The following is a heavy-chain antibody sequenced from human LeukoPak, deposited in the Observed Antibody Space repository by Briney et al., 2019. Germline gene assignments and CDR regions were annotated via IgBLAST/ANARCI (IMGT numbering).Heavy chain of an antibody. CDR3: VSVDTVPTFWDLGY. Sequence: SETLSLTCTVSGGSISSYYWSWIRQPAGKGLEWIGRIYTSGSTNYNPSLKSRVTMSVDTSKNQFSLKLSSVTAADMAVYYCVSVDTVPTFWDLGYWGQGTLVTVSS. CDR2: IYTSGST. V-gene: IGHV4-4*07. CDR1: GGSISSYY. D-gene: IGHD5-12*01. J-gene: IGHJ4*02.